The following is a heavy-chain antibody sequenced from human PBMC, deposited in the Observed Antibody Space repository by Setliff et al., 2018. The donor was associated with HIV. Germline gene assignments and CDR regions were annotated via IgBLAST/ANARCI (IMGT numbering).Heavy chain of an antibody. CDR3: ARVPYRSAWFSGGHDAFDV. Sequence: WASVKVSCKASGYTFSSYGISWVRQAPGQGLEWMGWISGYNGNTKYVQKLQGRVTMTTDTSTRTVYMELRSLRHDDTAEYFCARVPYRSAWFSGGHDAFDVWGQGTMVTVSS. CDR2: ISGYNGNT. CDR1: GYTFSSYG. V-gene: IGHV1-18*01. D-gene: IGHD6-19*01. J-gene: IGHJ3*01.